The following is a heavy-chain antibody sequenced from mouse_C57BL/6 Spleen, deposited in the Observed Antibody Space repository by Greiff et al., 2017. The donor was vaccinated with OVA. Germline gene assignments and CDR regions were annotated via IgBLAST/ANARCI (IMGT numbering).Heavy chain of an antibody. Sequence: VQLQQSGAELVRPGASVTLSCKASGYTFTDYEMHWVKQTPVHGLEWIGAIDPETGGTAYNQKFKGKAILTADKSSSTAYMELRSLTSEDSAVYYCTRWDYYGSSSDYWGQGTTLTVSS. CDR3: TRWDYYGSSSDY. V-gene: IGHV1-15*01. CDR1: GYTFTDYE. J-gene: IGHJ2*01. CDR2: IDPETGGT. D-gene: IGHD1-1*01.